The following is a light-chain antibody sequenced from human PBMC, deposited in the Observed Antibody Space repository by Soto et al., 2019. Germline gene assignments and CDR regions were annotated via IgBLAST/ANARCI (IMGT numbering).Light chain of an antibody. CDR2: DAS. Sequence: EIVVTQSPATLSLSPGERATLSCRASQSVSSHLAWYQQKPGQAPRLLIDDASNRATGIPARFSGSGSGTDFTLTISSLEPEDSAVYYCQQRADCWRFGQGAKGDIK. CDR1: QSVSSH. CDR3: QQRADCWR. V-gene: IGKV3-11*01. J-gene: IGKJ1*01.